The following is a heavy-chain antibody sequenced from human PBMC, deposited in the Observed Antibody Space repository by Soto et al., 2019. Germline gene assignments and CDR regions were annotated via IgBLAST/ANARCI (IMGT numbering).Heavy chain of an antibody. CDR1: GFTFSDYY. V-gene: IGHV3-11*05. J-gene: IGHJ6*02. D-gene: IGHD3-10*01. Sequence: PGGSLRLSCAASGFTFSDYYMTWIRQAPGKGLEWVSYISSGSSYTNFADSVKGRVTISRDNAKNSLYLLMNSLRAEDTAVYYCARARHYYGSGSLYGMDVWGQGTTVTVSS. CDR3: ARARHYYGSGSLYGMDV. CDR2: ISSGSSYT.